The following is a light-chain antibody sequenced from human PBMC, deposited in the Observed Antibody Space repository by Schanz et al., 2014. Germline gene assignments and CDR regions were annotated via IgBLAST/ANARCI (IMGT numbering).Light chain of an antibody. V-gene: IGKV3-11*01. Sequence: EIVLTQSPATLSLSPGEGATLSCRASQSVGRYLAWYQQKPGQAPRLLIYDASNRATGIPARFSGSGSGTDFTLTITSLQSEDFAVYYCQHYSTWPPFTFGPGTKVD. CDR3: QHYSTWPPFT. J-gene: IGKJ3*01. CDR2: DAS. CDR1: QSVGRY.